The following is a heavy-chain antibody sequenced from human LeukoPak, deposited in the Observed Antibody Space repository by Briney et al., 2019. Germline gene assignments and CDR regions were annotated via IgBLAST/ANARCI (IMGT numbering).Heavy chain of an antibody. J-gene: IGHJ4*02. Sequence: SETLSLTCAVYGGSFSGYYWSWIRQPPGKGLEWIGEINHSGSTNYNPSLKSRVTISVDTSKNQFSLKLSSVTAADTAVYYCASLGRIFGVAYWGQGTPVTVSS. V-gene: IGHV4-34*01. D-gene: IGHD3-3*01. CDR2: INHSGST. CDR3: ASLGRIFGVAY. CDR1: GGSFSGYY.